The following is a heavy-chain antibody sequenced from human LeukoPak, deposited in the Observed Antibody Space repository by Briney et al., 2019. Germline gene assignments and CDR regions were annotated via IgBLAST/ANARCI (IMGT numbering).Heavy chain of an antibody. D-gene: IGHD3-10*01. Sequence: ASVKVSCKASGYTFTSYYMHWVRQAPGQGLEWMGIINPSGGSTSYAQKFQGRVTMTRDTSISTAYMELSRLRSDDTAVYYCARDFYYGSGSYYTHFDYWGQGTLVTVSS. CDR2: INPSGGST. V-gene: IGHV1-46*01. CDR1: GYTFTSYY. CDR3: ARDFYYGSGSYYTHFDY. J-gene: IGHJ4*02.